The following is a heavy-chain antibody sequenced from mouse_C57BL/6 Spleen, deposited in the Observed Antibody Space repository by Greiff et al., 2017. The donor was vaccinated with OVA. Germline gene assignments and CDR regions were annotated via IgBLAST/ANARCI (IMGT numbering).Heavy chain of an antibody. V-gene: IGHV1-82*01. CDR3: DRGRYYGSREVYFDY. CDR2: IYPGDGDT. D-gene: IGHD1-1*01. Sequence: QVQLKESGPELVKPGASVKISCKASGYAFSSSWMNWVKQRPGKGLVWIGRIYPGDGDTNYNGKFKGKASLAADKSSSTAYMQLSSLTSEDSAVYFCDRGRYYGSREVYFDYWGQGTTLTVSS. CDR1: GYAFSSSW. J-gene: IGHJ2*01.